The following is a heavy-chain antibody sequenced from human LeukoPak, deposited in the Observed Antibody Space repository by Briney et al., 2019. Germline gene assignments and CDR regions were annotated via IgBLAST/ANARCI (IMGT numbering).Heavy chain of an antibody. J-gene: IGHJ4*02. Sequence: PSETLSLTCTVSGGSISSSSYYWGWIRQPPGKGLEWIGSIYYSGSTYYNPSLKSRVTISADTSKNQFSLKLSSVTAADTAVYYCARYMVQGVSIDYWGQGTLVTVSS. CDR1: GGSISSSSYY. CDR3: ARYMVQGVSIDY. CDR2: IYYSGST. D-gene: IGHD3-10*01. V-gene: IGHV4-39*01.